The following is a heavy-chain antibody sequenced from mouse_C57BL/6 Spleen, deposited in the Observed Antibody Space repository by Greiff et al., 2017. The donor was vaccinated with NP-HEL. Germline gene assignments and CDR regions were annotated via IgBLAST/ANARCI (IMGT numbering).Heavy chain of an antibody. V-gene: IGHV1-75*01. CDR1: GYTFTDYY. CDR3: SRRDYGSSYVNYYAMDY. Sequence: QVQLQQSGPELVKPGASVKISCKASGYTFTDYYINWVKQRPGQGLEWIGWIFPGSGSTYYNEKFKGKATLTVDKSSSTAYMLLSSLTSEDSAVYFCSRRDYGSSYVNYYAMDYWGQGTSVTVSS. J-gene: IGHJ4*01. CDR2: IFPGSGST. D-gene: IGHD1-1*01.